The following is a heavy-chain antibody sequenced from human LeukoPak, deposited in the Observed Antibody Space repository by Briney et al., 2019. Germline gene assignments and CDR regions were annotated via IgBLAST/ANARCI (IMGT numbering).Heavy chain of an antibody. D-gene: IGHD5-12*01. V-gene: IGHV3-23*01. Sequence: GGSLRLSCAASGFTFSSYAMSWVRQAPGKGLEWVSAISGSGGSTYYADSVKGRFTISSDNSKNTLYLQMNSLRAEDTAVYYCAKAHNSGYDYVEFDYWGQGTLVTVSS. J-gene: IGHJ4*02. CDR3: AKAHNSGYDYVEFDY. CDR1: GFTFSSYA. CDR2: ISGSGGST.